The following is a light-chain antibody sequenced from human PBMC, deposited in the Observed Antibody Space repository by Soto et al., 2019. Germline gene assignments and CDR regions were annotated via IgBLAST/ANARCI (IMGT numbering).Light chain of an antibody. CDR3: QQDGSVPLT. CDR2: VAS. J-gene: IGKJ4*01. V-gene: IGKV3-20*01. Sequence: EIVLTQSPGTLSLSPGERATLSCRASQSVSTSYLAWYQQKPGQAPRLLIYVASSRATGIPDRFSGSGSGADFTLTISRLEPEDFAVYYCQQDGSVPLTFGGGTKVEIK. CDR1: QSVSTSY.